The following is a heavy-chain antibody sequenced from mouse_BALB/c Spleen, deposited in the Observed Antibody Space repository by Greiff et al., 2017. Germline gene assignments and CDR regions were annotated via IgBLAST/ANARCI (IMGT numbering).Heavy chain of an antibody. CDR2: IWAGGST. Sequence: VQLKESGPGLVAPSQSLSITCTVSGFSLTSYGVHWVRQPPGKGLEWLGVIWAGGSTNYNSALMSRLSISKDNSKSQVFLKMNSLQTDDTAMYYFARGPTPLGRGAMDYWGQGTSVTVSS. V-gene: IGHV2-9*02. J-gene: IGHJ4*01. CDR1: GFSLTSYG. D-gene: IGHD4-1*01. CDR3: ARGPTPLGRGAMDY.